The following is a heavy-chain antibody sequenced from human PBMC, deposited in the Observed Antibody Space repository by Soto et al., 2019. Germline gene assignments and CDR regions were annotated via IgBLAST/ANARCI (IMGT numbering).Heavy chain of an antibody. V-gene: IGHV1-18*04. CDR1: GYSFTSFG. D-gene: IGHD4-17*01. CDR2: ISTKLGNI. J-gene: IGHJ5*02. Sequence: VPLVQSGGEVKKPGASVKVSCKASGYSFTSFGITWVRQAPGQGLEWMAWISTKLGNINYAPKFQGRVTVTTDTSTGTANMEVRSLRSDDTALYYCARGGDYGDWGYLDAWRQGTLVTVSS. CDR3: ARGGDYGDWGYLDA.